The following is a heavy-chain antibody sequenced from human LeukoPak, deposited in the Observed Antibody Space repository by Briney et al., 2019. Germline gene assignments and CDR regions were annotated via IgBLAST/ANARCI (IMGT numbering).Heavy chain of an antibody. CDR1: GFTFSSYE. V-gene: IGHV3-48*03. D-gene: IGHD1-26*01. Sequence: GGSLRLSCAASGFTFSSYEMNWVRQAPGKGLEWVSYISSSGSTIYYADSVKGRFTISRDNSKNTLYLQMNSLRAEDTAVYYCTKRSRELLTWGQGTLVTVSS. J-gene: IGHJ5*02. CDR2: ISSSGSTI. CDR3: TKRSRELLT.